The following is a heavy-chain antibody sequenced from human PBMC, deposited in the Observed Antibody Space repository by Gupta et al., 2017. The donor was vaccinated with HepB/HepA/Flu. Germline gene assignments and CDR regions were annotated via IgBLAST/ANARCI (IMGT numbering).Heavy chain of an antibody. Sequence: EVQLVESGGGLVQPGGSLRLSCAASGFPVSSNYMSWVRQAPGKGLEWVSVIYSGGSTYYADSVKGRFTISRDNSKNTLYLQMNSLRAEDTAVYYCAREGPYYYDSSGYYYVGWFDPWGQGTLVTVSS. CDR3: AREGPYYYDSSGYYYVGWFDP. V-gene: IGHV3-66*01. CDR2: IYSGGST. J-gene: IGHJ5*02. D-gene: IGHD3-22*01. CDR1: GFPVSSNY.